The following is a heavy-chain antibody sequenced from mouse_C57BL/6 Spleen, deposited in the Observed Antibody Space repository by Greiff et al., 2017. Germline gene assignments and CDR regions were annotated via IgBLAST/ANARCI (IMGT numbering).Heavy chain of an antibody. J-gene: IGHJ2*01. Sequence: EVKLVESGGGLVQPKGSLKLSCAASGFTFNTYAMHWVRQAPGKGLEWVARIRRKSSNYATYYADSVKDRFTISRDDSQSMLYLQMNNLKTEDTAMYYCVRGGSSGGYFDYWGQGTTLTVSA. D-gene: IGHD3-2*02. CDR2: IRRKSSNYAT. CDR3: VRGGSSGGYFDY. V-gene: IGHV10-3*01. CDR1: GFTFNTYA.